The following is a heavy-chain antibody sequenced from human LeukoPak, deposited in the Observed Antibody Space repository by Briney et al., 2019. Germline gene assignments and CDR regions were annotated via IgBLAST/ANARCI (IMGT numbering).Heavy chain of an antibody. CDR3: AKDLRRLDY. CDR2: IQYDGSDK. Sequence: PGVSLTLSCAASGFTFRGFGMHWVRQAPGQGLEWVATIQYDGSDKYYADSVKRRFIISRDNSKNTLYIQMNSLRGDDTAVYFCAKDLRRLDYWGQGTLVTVSS. V-gene: IGHV3-30*02. D-gene: IGHD6-19*01. J-gene: IGHJ4*02. CDR1: GFTFRGFG.